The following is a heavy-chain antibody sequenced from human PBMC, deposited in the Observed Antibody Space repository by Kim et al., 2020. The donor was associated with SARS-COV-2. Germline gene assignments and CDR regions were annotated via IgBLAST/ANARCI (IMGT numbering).Heavy chain of an antibody. CDR2: ISGSGGST. V-gene: IGHV3-23*01. Sequence: GGSLRLSCAASGFTFSSYAMSWVRQAPGKGLEWVSAISGSGGSTYYAYSVKGRFTIPRDNSKNTLYLQMNILGAEDTAVYYCANGRQLWPDYFDYWGQGTLVTVSS. J-gene: IGHJ4*02. CDR3: ANGRQLWPDYFDY. D-gene: IGHD5-18*01. CDR1: GFTFSSYA.